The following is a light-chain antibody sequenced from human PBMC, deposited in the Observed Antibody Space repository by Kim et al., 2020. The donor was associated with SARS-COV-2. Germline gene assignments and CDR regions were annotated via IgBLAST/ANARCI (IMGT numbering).Light chain of an antibody. CDR1: QSVSSSY. V-gene: IGKV3-20*01. CDR2: GAS. CDR3: QQYGSSPST. Sequence: SPEERATPSCRASQSVSSSYLAWYQQKPGQAPRLLIYGASSRATGIPDRFSGSGSGTDFTLTISRLEPEDFAVYYCQQYGSSPSTFGQGTRLEIK. J-gene: IGKJ5*01.